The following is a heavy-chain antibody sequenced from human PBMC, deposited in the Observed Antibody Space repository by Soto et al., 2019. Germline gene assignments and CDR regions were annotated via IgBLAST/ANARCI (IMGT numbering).Heavy chain of an antibody. CDR2: ISYDGSNK. Sequence: GGSLRLSCAASGFTFSSYGMHWVRQAPGKGLEWVAVISYDGSNKYYADSVKGRFTISRDNSKNTLYLQMNSLRAEDTAVYYCAKEGMVVVIAIPNYFDYWGQGTLVTVSS. CDR3: AKEGMVVVIAIPNYFDY. V-gene: IGHV3-30*18. CDR1: GFTFSSYG. J-gene: IGHJ4*02. D-gene: IGHD2-21*01.